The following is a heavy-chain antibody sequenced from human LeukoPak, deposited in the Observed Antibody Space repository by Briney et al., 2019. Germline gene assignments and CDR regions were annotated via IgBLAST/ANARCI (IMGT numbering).Heavy chain of an antibody. D-gene: IGHD4-17*01. Sequence: PSETLSLTCTVSGGSISSYYWSWIRQPPGKGLEWIGYIYYSGSTNYNPSLKSRVTVSVDTSKNQFSLKLSSVTAADTAVYYCARVGAGLDWFDPWGQGTLVTVSS. J-gene: IGHJ5*02. CDR1: GGSISSYY. CDR3: ARVGAGLDWFDP. CDR2: IYYSGST. V-gene: IGHV4-59*01.